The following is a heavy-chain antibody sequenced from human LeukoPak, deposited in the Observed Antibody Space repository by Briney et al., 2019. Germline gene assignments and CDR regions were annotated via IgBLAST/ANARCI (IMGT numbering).Heavy chain of an antibody. CDR3: AKRAYFDWFGAFDI. V-gene: IGHV4-31*03. Sequence: SETLSLTCTVSGASISSGGYFWSWLRQHPGKGLEWIGYIYYSGNTYYNPSLKSRVTISVDTSTNQFSLKLTSVTAADTAVYYCAKRAYFDWFGAFDIWGQGAMVTVSS. CDR2: IYYSGNT. J-gene: IGHJ3*02. CDR1: GASISSGGYF. D-gene: IGHD3-9*01.